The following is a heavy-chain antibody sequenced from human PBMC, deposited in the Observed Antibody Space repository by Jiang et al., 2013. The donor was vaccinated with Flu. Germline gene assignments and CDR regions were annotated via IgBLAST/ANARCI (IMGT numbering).Heavy chain of an antibody. D-gene: IGHD2-15*01. CDR3: ATLRGSSYDTYLLDS. CDR2: IHFDGTNK. Sequence: VQLVESGGGVVQPGGSLRLSCATSGFRFSYYGMFWVRQAPGKGLEWLTKIHFDGTNKYYADSVRGRFTISRDNSKNTVYLQMNNLRAEDTAVYRCATLRGSSYDTYLLDSWGQGTLVIVSS. J-gene: IGHJ5*01. CDR1: GFRFSYYG. V-gene: IGHV3-30*02.